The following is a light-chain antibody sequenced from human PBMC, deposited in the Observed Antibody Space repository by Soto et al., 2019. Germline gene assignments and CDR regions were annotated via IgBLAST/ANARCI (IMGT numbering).Light chain of an antibody. Sequence: DIPMTQSPSTLSASVGDRVTITCRASQNINRWLAWYQRKPGKAPMLLIYDASSLQSGAPSRFSGSGSGTEFTLTISSLQPDDFATYYCQQYSRHWTFGQGTKVEI. CDR3: QQYSRHWT. V-gene: IGKV1-5*01. J-gene: IGKJ1*01. CDR1: QNINRW. CDR2: DAS.